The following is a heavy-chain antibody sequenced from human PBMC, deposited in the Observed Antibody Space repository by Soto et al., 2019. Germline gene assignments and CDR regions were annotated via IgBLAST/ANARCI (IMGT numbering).Heavy chain of an antibody. CDR2: ISASNGNR. D-gene: IGHD2-2*01. J-gene: IGHJ4*02. V-gene: IGHV1-18*04. CDR3: VRDPQRNDY. CDR1: GYDFSSYG. Sequence: QVQLVPSGAEVKKPGASVKVSCKASGYDFSSYGISWVRQAPGQGREWMGWISASNGNRDYAQQFQGRVTMTSDTSRTTAYMELRSLRSDDTAVYYCVRDPQRNDYWGQGTLVNVSS.